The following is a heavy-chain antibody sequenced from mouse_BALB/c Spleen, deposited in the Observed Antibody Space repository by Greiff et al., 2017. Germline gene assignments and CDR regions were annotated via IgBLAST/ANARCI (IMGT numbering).Heavy chain of an antibody. Sequence: EVQLQQSGPELVKPGASVKISCKASGYSFTGYYMHWVKQSHVKSLEWIGRINPYNGATSYNQNFKDKASLTVDKSSSTAYMELHSLTSEDSAVYYCARDYGSSSFDYWGQGTTLTVSS. CDR2: INPYNGAT. V-gene: IGHV1-31*01. CDR3: ARDYGSSSFDY. D-gene: IGHD1-1*01. CDR1: GYSFTGYY. J-gene: IGHJ2*01.